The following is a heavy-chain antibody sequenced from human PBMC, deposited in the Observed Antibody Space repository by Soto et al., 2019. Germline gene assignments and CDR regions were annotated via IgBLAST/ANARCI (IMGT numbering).Heavy chain of an antibody. Sequence: QVQLVQSGAEVKKPGSSVKVSCKASGGTFSSYAISWVRQAPGQGLEWMGGLIPIFGTANYAQKFQGRVTITADESTSTAYMELTSLISEDTAVYSCARGGDGGLAFDIWGQGTMVTVSS. CDR1: GGTFSSYA. CDR2: LIPIFGTA. D-gene: IGHD3-16*01. CDR3: ARGGDGGLAFDI. V-gene: IGHV1-69*12. J-gene: IGHJ3*02.